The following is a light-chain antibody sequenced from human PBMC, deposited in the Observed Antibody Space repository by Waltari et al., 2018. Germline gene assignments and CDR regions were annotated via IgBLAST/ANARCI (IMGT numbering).Light chain of an antibody. CDR2: AVS. J-gene: IGLJ2*01. Sequence: QSALTQPPSASGSPGQSVPISCTGTSSDVGGYNYVTWYQTHPGKAPKLMIYAVSKRPSGVPDRFSGSKSGNTASLTVSGLQAEDEADYYCSSYAGSNNVVFGGGTKLTVL. V-gene: IGLV2-8*01. CDR3: SSYAGSNNVV. CDR1: SSDVGGYNY.